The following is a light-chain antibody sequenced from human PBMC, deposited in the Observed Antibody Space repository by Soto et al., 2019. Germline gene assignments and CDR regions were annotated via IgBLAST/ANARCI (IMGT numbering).Light chain of an antibody. CDR2: DAS. J-gene: IGKJ2*01. CDR1: QSVSTS. CDR3: QQRSNWPPLYS. Sequence: EIVLTQSPATLSLSPGERATLSCRASQSVSTSLAWYQHKPSQAPRLLIYDASNRATGIPARFSHSGSGTDFTLTISSLEPADFAVYYCQQRSNWPPLYSFGQGTKLEIK. V-gene: IGKV3-11*01.